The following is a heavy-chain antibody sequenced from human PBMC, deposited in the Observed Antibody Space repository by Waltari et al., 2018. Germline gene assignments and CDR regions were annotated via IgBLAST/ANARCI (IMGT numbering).Heavy chain of an antibody. Sequence: EVQLVESGGGLVQPGGSLSLSCEPSGFFSIPTWRHGVRQGPGKGVVWVARIDNGDGSGTSYADSVKGRFTISRDNAKNTLYLQMNSLRAEDTGVYYCARDHYYSKDVWGTGTTVTVSS. CDR1: GFFSIPTW. CDR3: ARDHYYSKDV. J-gene: IGHJ6*04. CDR2: IDNGDGSGT. V-gene: IGHV3-74*01.